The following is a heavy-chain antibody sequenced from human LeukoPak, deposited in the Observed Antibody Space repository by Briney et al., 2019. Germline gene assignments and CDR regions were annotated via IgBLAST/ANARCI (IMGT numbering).Heavy chain of an antibody. CDR1: GFTFSSYW. CDR3: AGAITQADFDY. Sequence: PGGSLRLSCAASGFTFSSYWMHWVRQAPGKGLVWVSRINSDGSSTSYADSVKGRFTISRDNAKNTLYLQMNSLRAEDTAVYYCAGAITQADFDYWGQGTLVTVSS. V-gene: IGHV3-74*01. J-gene: IGHJ4*02. D-gene: IGHD3-10*01. CDR2: INSDGSST.